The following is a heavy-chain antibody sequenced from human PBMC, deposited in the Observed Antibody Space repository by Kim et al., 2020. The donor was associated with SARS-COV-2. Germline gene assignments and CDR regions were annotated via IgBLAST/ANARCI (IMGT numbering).Heavy chain of an antibody. J-gene: IGHJ4*02. CDR3: ARDRGGSYYTLDY. V-gene: IGHV3-21*01. Sequence: YADSVKGRFTISRDNAKNSLYLQMNSLRAEDTAVYYCARDRGGSYYTLDYWGQGTLVTVSS. D-gene: IGHD1-26*01.